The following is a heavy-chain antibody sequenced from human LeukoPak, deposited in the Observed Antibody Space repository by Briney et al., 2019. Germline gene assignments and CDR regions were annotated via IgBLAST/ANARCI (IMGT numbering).Heavy chain of an antibody. CDR3: ATAGNYRFDY. Sequence: PGGSLRLSRAASGFTFRSSWIHWVRQVPGKGLVWVSRINSDGSTTNYADSVKGRFTISRDNAKNTLYLQMDSLRADDTAVYNWATAGNYRFDYWGQGTLVTVSS. V-gene: IGHV3-74*01. CDR2: INSDGSTT. J-gene: IGHJ4*02. D-gene: IGHD1-7*01. CDR1: GFTFRSSW.